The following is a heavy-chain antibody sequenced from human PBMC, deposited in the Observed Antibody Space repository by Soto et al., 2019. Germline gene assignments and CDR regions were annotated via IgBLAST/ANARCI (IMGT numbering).Heavy chain of an antibody. CDR3: ARGPPYPYYEFWSGTTKGGIEV. Sequence: QVQLVQSGAEVKKPGASVKVSCKASGYTFTSYDINWVRQATGQGLEWMGWMNPNSGNTGYAQKFQGRVTMTRNTSISTADMELSSLRAEDTAVYDCARGPPYPYYEFWSGTTKGGIEVWCQGTTVTVSS. CDR1: GYTFTSYD. CDR2: MNPNSGNT. D-gene: IGHD3-3*01. J-gene: IGHJ6*02. V-gene: IGHV1-8*01.